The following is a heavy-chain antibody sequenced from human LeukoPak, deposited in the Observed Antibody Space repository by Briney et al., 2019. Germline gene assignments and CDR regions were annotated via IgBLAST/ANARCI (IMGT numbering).Heavy chain of an antibody. CDR3: ARVRGTMVRGVIITYYYYYYMDV. V-gene: IGHV4-34*01. Sequence: SETLSLTGAVYGGSFSGYYWSWIRQPPGKGLEWIGEINHSGSTNYNPSLKSRVTISVDTSKNQFSLKLSSVTAADTAVYYCARVRGTMVRGVIITYYYYYYMDVWGKGTTVTVSS. CDR1: GGSFSGYY. CDR2: INHSGST. D-gene: IGHD3-10*01. J-gene: IGHJ6*03.